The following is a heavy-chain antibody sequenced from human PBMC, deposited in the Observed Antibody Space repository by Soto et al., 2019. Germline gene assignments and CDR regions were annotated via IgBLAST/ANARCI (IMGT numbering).Heavy chain of an antibody. V-gene: IGHV4-34*01. CDR2: INHSGST. Sequence: QVQLQQWGAGLLKPSETLSLTCAVYGGSFSGYYWSWIRQPPGKGLEWIGEINHSGSTNYNPSLKSRVTISVDTSKNQFSLKLSSVTAADTAVYYCARGRYYDFWSGYYNPNNWFDPWGQGTLVTVSS. CDR1: GGSFSGYY. D-gene: IGHD3-3*01. J-gene: IGHJ5*02. CDR3: ARGRYYDFWSGYYNPNNWFDP.